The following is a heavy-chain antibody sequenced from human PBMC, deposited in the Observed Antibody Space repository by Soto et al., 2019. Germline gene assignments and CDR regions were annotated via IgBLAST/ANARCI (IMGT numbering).Heavy chain of an antibody. CDR2: MLQSGTT. J-gene: IGHJ4*02. D-gene: IGHD1-20*01. CDR1: GYSISSGYY. CDR3: VRDPNWNGGYRGYYFDF. V-gene: IGHV4-38-2*02. Sequence: QVQLQESGPGLVMPSETLSLTCAVSGYSISSGYYWGWIRQPPGKGLEWIGSMLQSGTTYYNPSLKSRVAISVDTSENQVSLRLSSVTAADTAVYYCVRDPNWNGGYRGYYFDFWGQGTLVTVSS.